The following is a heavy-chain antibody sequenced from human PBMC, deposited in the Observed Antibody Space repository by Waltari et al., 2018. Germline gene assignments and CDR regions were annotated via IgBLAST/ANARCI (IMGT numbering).Heavy chain of an antibody. J-gene: IGHJ4*02. CDR2: IYYSGST. CDR3: ARGEIAAFHY. D-gene: IGHD6-6*01. V-gene: IGHV4-59*11. Sequence: QVQLQESGPGLVKPSETLSLTCTVSGGSISSHYWSWIRQPPGKGLEWIGYIYYSGSTNYNPSLKGRVTISVDTSKNQFSLKLSSVTAADTAVYYCARGEIAAFHYWGQGTLVTVSS. CDR1: GGSISSHY.